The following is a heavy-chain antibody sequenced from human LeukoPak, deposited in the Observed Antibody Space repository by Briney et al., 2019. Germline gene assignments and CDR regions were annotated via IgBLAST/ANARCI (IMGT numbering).Heavy chain of an antibody. J-gene: IGHJ4*02. CDR1: GFTFSSYW. Sequence: GGSLRLSCAASGFTFSSYWMSWVRQAPGKGLEWVANIKQDGSEKYYVDSVKGRFTISRDNAKNSLYLQMNSLRGEDTAVSYCARDPSGDGFDYWGQGTLVTVSS. CDR3: ARDPSGDGFDY. V-gene: IGHV3-7*01. D-gene: IGHD4-17*01. CDR2: IKQDGSEK.